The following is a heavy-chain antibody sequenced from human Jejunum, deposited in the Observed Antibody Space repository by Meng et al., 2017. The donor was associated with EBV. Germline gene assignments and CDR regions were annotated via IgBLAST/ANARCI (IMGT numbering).Heavy chain of an antibody. V-gene: IGHV1-2*02. Sequence: QVQLVQSGAEVKEPGASVGVSCKASEYSFTAHYIHWVRQAPGQGLDWMGWIEPNSGDTRYAQKFQGRVTMTRDTSISTTYMEVSRLTSDDTAVYYCARDVAAAGSHNWFDPWGQGTLRIVSS. CDR3: ARDVAAAGSHNWFDP. CDR1: EYSFTAHY. J-gene: IGHJ5*02. CDR2: IEPNSGDT. D-gene: IGHD6-13*01.